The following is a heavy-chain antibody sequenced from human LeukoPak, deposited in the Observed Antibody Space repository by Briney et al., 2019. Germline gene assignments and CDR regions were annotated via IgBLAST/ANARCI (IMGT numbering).Heavy chain of an antibody. V-gene: IGHV3-9*01. CDR3: AKGRRWFGELLYPYYYFDY. CDR2: ITWASGNI. Sequence: PGGSLRLSCAASGFTFGDFAMHWVRQVPGKGLEWVSGITWASGNIIYADSVKGRFTTSRDNAKNSLYLQMNSLRAEDTALYYCAKGRRWFGELLYPYYYFDYWGQGTLVTVSS. J-gene: IGHJ4*02. D-gene: IGHD3-10*01. CDR1: GFTFGDFA.